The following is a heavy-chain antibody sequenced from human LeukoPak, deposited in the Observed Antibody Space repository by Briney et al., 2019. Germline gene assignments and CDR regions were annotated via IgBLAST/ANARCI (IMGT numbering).Heavy chain of an antibody. J-gene: IGHJ5*02. CDR1: GFTFSSYD. D-gene: IGHD3-10*01. CDR3: ARGDMVRGVIMVFDP. V-gene: IGHV3-13*01. CDR2: IGTAGDT. Sequence: GGSLRLSCAASGFTFSSYDMHWVRQATGKGLEWVSAIGTAGDTYYPGSVKGRFTISRENAKNSLYLQMNSLRAEDTAVYYCARGDMVRGVIMVFDPRGQGTLVTVSS.